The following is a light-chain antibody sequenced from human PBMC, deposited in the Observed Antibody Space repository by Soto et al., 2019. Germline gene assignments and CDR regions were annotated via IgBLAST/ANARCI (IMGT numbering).Light chain of an antibody. CDR3: QLHGTSST. CDR2: ALS. V-gene: IGKV3-20*01. CDR1: QSLGCNN. J-gene: IGKJ1*01. Sequence: ETVLAQSPGTLSLSLSEGATLTCCARQSLGCNNLALYRQKPGQAPRLLIYALSTRATAIPDRFSGSGSGTDFTLTISRLEQEDFAIYYCQLHGTSSTFGQGTKVEI.